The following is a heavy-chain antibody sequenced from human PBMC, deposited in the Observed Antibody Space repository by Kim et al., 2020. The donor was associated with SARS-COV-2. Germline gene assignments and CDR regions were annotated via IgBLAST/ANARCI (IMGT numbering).Heavy chain of an antibody. Sequence: ASVKVSCKAARSIFTASYFNWVRQAPGQGLEWMGRIIPSGGTTMFSQKFQGRLSMTRDRSMSTPYMELTSLTFEDTARYYCARGSFRRAFGMW. CDR3: ARGSFRRAFGM. J-gene: IGHJ3*02. CDR1: RSIFTASY. D-gene: IGHD2-15*01. CDR2: IIPSGGTT. V-gene: IGHV1-46*01.